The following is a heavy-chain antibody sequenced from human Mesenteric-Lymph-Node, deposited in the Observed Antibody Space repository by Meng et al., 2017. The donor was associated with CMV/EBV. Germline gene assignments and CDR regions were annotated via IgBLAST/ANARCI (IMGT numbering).Heavy chain of an antibody. J-gene: IGHJ4*02. CDR1: LSGYF. CDR2: IKYREYT. CDR3: ARSGEKRYYDGSGSYSFDF. D-gene: IGHD3-10*01. V-gene: IGHV4-34*01. Sequence: LSGYFRNWTRQTQHKGLEWIGEIKYREYTRDNPTLKSRVTISIDTSKNQFALKVTSATAADTAEYYCARSGEKRYYDGSGSYSFDFWGQGALVTVSS.